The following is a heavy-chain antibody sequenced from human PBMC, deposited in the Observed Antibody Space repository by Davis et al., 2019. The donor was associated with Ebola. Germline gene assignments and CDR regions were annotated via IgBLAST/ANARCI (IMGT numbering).Heavy chain of an antibody. V-gene: IGHV4-34*01. D-gene: IGHD3-16*02. CDR3: ARGRDYIWGSYRFNY. J-gene: IGHJ4*02. Sequence: MPSETLSLTCDLYGGSSNFYYWSWIRQPPGKGPEWIGEINHNANTKHNPSLKSRVTMSVDPSMNRVSLKLSSVTAADTAVYYCARGRDYIWGSYRFNYWGQGTLVTVSS. CDR2: INHNANT. CDR1: GGSSNFYY.